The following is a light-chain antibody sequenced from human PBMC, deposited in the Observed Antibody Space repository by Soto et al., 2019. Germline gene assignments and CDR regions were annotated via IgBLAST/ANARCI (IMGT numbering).Light chain of an antibody. CDR3: AVWDYSMNGWV. CDR1: NSNMGRNY. CDR2: RDN. Sequence: QSVLTQPPSASGTPGQRITISCSGSNSNMGRNYVYWYQQVPGTAPKLLMYRDNQRPSGVPDRFSGSKSGTSTSLAISGLRSEAEDDYYCAVWDYSMNGWVFGGGTKLTVL. V-gene: IGLV1-47*01. J-gene: IGLJ3*02.